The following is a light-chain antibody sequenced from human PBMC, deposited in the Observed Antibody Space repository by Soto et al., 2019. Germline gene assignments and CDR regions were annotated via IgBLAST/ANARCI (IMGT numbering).Light chain of an antibody. CDR2: LGS. J-gene: IGKJ3*01. V-gene: IGKV2-28*01. Sequence: DIVMTQSPLSLPVTPGEPASISCRSSQSLLHSNGYNYFDWYLQKPGQSPQLLIYLGSYRASGVPDRFSGSGSGTDFTLKISRVEAEAVGVYFCMQTRQTPFTFGPGTKVDIK. CDR1: QSLLHSNGYNY. CDR3: MQTRQTPFT.